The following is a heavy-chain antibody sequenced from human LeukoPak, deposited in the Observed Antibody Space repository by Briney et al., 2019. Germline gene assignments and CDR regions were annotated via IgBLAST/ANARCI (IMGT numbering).Heavy chain of an antibody. V-gene: IGHV3-7*01. Sequence: GESLRLSCAASGFTFSTYWMSWVRQAPGKGLEWVANIKQDGSEKYYVDSVKGRFTISRDNAKNSLYLQMNSLRAEDTAVYYCARLYSSSWDDYFDCWGQGTLVTVSS. CDR2: IKQDGSEK. D-gene: IGHD6-13*01. CDR1: GFTFSTYW. CDR3: ARLYSSSWDDYFDC. J-gene: IGHJ4*02.